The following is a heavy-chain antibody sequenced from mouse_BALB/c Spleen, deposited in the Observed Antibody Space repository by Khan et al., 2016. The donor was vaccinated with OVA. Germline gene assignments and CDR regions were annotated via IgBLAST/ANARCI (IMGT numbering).Heavy chain of an antibody. Sequence: VQLQESGPGLVAPSQSLSITCTVSGFSLTGYGVNWVRQPPGKGLEWLGMLWGDGTTDYNSALNSRLSISKDNSKSQVFLKMNSLQTDGTARYYCARAYYGNYREAMDYWGQGTSVTVSS. CDR2: LWGDGTT. CDR3: ARAYYGNYREAMDY. V-gene: IGHV2-6-7*01. D-gene: IGHD2-10*01. J-gene: IGHJ4*01. CDR1: GFSLTGYG.